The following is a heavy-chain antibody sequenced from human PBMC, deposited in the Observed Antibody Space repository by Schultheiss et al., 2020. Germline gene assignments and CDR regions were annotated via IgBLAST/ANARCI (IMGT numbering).Heavy chain of an antibody. Sequence: GGSLRLSCAASGFTFDIYWMSWVRQAPGKGLEWVGRIKSKANGGTTDYTAPVKGRFTISRDNAKNSLYLQMNSLRAEDTAVYYCARVLKAQWLVRGNDYWGQGTLVTVSS. CDR2: IKSKANGGTT. CDR3: ARVLKAQWLVRGNDY. J-gene: IGHJ4*02. V-gene: IGHV3-15*01. CDR1: GFTFDIYW. D-gene: IGHD6-19*01.